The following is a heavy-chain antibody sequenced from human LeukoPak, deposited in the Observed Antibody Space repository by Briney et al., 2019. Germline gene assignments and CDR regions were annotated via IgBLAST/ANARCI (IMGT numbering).Heavy chain of an antibody. Sequence: GGSLRLSCAASGFTFSSYGMHWVRQAPGKGLEWVARIRSKRDGGTTDYAAPVKGRFTISRDDSKNTVYLQMNSLKAEDTAVYYCARDWYYAFDFWGQGTMVTVSS. V-gene: IGHV3-15*07. CDR1: GFTFSSYG. J-gene: IGHJ3*01. CDR3: ARDWYYAFDF. D-gene: IGHD2-21*02. CDR2: IRSKRDGGTT.